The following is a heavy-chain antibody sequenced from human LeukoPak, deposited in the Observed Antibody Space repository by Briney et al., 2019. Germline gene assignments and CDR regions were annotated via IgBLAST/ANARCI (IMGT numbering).Heavy chain of an antibody. J-gene: IGHJ3*02. V-gene: IGHV3-23*01. CDR3: AKGRGALWFGELLLDAFDI. CDR2: ISGSGGST. CDR1: GFAFSSYA. Sequence: GGSLRLSCAASGFAFSSYAMSWVRQAPGKGLEWVSAISGSGGSTYYADSVKGRFTISRDNPKNTLYLQMNSLRAEDTAVYYCAKGRGALWFGELLLDAFDIWGQGTMVTVSS. D-gene: IGHD3-10*01.